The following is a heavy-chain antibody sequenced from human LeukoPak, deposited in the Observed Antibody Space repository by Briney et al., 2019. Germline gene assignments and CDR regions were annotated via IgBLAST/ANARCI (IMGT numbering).Heavy chain of an antibody. CDR3: ARVSSSGWLDAFDI. D-gene: IGHD6-19*01. V-gene: IGHV4-59*01. CDR2: IYYSGST. J-gene: IGHJ3*02. CDR1: GGSISSYY. Sequence: PSETLSLTCTVSGGSISSYYWSWIRQPPGKGLEWIGYIYYSGSTNYNPSLKSRITISVDTSKNQFSLKLSSVTAADTAVYYCARVSSSGWLDAFDIWGQGTMVTVSS.